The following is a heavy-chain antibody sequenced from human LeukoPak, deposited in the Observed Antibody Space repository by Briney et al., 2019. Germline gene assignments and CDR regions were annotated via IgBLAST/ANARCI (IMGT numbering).Heavy chain of an antibody. Sequence: GGSLRLSCAASGFTFSSYWMSWVRQAPGKGLEWVANIKQDGSEKYYVDSVRGRFTISRDNAKNTLYLRMSSLRAEDTAVYYCARDRDYYDDSGYYAAADSWGQGTRVTVSS. CDR3: ARDRDYYDDSGYYAAADS. V-gene: IGHV3-7*01. D-gene: IGHD6-25*01. CDR2: IKQDGSEK. J-gene: IGHJ4*02. CDR1: GFTFSSYW.